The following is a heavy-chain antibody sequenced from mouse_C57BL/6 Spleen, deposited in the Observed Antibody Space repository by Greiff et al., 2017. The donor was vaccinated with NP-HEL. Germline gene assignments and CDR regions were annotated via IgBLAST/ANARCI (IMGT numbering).Heavy chain of an antibody. CDR3: ARDYDGYAMDY. J-gene: IGHJ4*01. CDR1: GFTFSSYA. D-gene: IGHD2-4*01. Sequence: EVMLVESGGGLVKPGGSLKLSCAASGFTFSSYAMSWVRQTPEKRLEWVATISDGGSYTYYPDNVKGRFTISRDNAKNNPYLQMSHLKSEDTAMYYCARDYDGYAMDYWGQGTSVTVSS. CDR2: ISDGGSYT. V-gene: IGHV5-4*03.